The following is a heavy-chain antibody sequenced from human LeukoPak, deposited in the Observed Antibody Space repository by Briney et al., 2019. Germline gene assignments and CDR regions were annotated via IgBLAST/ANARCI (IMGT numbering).Heavy chain of an antibody. CDR1: GFTFSSYG. Sequence: GGSLRLSCAASGFTFSSYGMHWVRQAPGKGLEWVAVIWYDGSNKYYADSVKGRFTISRDNSENTLYLQMNSLRAEDTAVYYCAGEGGATSFDYWGQGTLVTVSS. V-gene: IGHV3-33*01. D-gene: IGHD1-26*01. CDR3: AGEGGATSFDY. CDR2: IWYDGSNK. J-gene: IGHJ4*02.